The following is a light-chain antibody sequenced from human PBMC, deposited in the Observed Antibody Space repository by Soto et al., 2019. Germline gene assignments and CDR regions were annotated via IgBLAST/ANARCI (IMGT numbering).Light chain of an antibody. Sequence: DLQMTQSPSCLSASVRDRVTITCRASQSIGSNLNWYQQSPGKAPKLLVFAASSKPRGVPLMFDARGSGTDFSLTIYSLHPEDFVTYYCQQTHTFPWTFGQGTKVDIK. CDR2: AAS. CDR1: QSIGSN. J-gene: IGKJ1*01. CDR3: QQTHTFPWT. V-gene: IGKV1-39*01.